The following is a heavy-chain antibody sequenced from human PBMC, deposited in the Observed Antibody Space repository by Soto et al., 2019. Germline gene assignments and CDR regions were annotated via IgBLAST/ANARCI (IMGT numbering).Heavy chain of an antibody. CDR3: ARAGGYCTNGVCYTAYYFDY. J-gene: IGHJ4*02. Sequence: GGSLRLSCAASGFTFSSYAMSWVRQAPGKGLEWVSGISSSGDNTYYADSVKGRFTISRDNSLKLSSVTAADTAVYYCARAGGYCTNGVCYTAYYFDYWGQGTLVTVSS. CDR1: GFTFSSYA. D-gene: IGHD2-8*01. V-gene: IGHV3-23*01. CDR2: ISSSGDNT.